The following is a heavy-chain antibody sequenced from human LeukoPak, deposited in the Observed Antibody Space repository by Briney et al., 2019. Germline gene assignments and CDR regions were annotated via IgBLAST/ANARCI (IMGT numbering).Heavy chain of an antibody. CDR3: ARAESNYEAYFDY. CDR2: IYYSGST. V-gene: IGHV4-39*01. J-gene: IGHJ4*02. D-gene: IGHD4-11*01. CDR1: GGSISSSSYY. Sequence: PSETLSLTCTVSGGSISSSSYYWGWIRQPPGKGLEWIGSIYYSGSTYYNPSLKSRVTISVDTSKNQFSLKLSSVTAADTAVYYCARAESNYEAYFDYWGQGTLVTVSS.